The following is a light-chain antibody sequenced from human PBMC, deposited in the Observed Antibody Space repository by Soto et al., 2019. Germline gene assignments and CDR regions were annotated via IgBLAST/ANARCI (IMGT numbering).Light chain of an antibody. CDR1: QSVSSN. J-gene: IGKJ2*01. CDR2: GAS. Sequence: EIVMTQSPATLSVSPGERVTLSCRASQSVSSNLAWYQQKPGQAPRLLIYGASTRATGIPARSSGSGSGTEFTLTTSSLQSEDVAVYYCQQYHNWPPFTFGQGTKLEIK. CDR3: QQYHNWPPFT. V-gene: IGKV3-15*01.